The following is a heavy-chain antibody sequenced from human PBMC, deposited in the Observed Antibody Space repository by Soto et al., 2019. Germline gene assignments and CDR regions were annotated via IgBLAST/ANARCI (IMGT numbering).Heavy chain of an antibody. CDR1: GGSFSGYY. J-gene: IGHJ5*02. CDR2: INHGGST. D-gene: IGHD3-10*01. V-gene: IGHV4-34*01. CDR3: ARERPSLLWFGENWFDP. Sequence: QVQLQQWGAGLLKPSETLSLTCAVYGGSFSGYYWSWIRQPPGKGLEWIGEINHGGSTNYNPSLKSGVDISVDTYKNQFSLKLSSVDAADTAVYYCARERPSLLWFGENWFDPWGQGTLVTASS.